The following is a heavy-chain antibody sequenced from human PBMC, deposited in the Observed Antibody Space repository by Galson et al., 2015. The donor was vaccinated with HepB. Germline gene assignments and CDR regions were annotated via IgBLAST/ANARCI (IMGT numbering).Heavy chain of an antibody. CDR2: ISGSASST. J-gene: IGHJ4*02. Sequence: SLRLSCAASGFTFSSYAMSWVRQAPGKGLEWVSAISGSASSTYYGDSVKGRFTISRDNSKNRLYLQMNSLRAGDTAVYYCARVGWELRPLDYWGQRTLVTVSS. V-gene: IGHV3-23*01. CDR1: GFTFSSYA. D-gene: IGHD1-26*01. CDR3: ARVGWELRPLDY.